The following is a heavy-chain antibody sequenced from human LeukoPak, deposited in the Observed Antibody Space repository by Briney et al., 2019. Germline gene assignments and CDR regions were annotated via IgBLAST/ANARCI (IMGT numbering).Heavy chain of an antibody. CDR2: IYYSGST. CDR1: GGSISSYY. D-gene: IGHD3-10*01. Sequence: TSETLSLTCTVSGGSISSYYWSWIRQPPGKGLEWIGYIYYSGSTNYNPSLKSRVTISVDTSKNQFSLKLSSVTAADTAVYYCARVHGSGRGAPLRHYFDYWGQGTLVTVSS. CDR3: ARVHGSGRGAPLRHYFDY. J-gene: IGHJ4*02. V-gene: IGHV4-59*01.